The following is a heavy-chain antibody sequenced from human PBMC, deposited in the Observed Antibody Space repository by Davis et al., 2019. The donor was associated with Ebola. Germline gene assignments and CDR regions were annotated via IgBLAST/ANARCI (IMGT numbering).Heavy chain of an antibody. CDR2: IYYSGST. J-gene: IGHJ6*02. V-gene: IGHV4-39*01. CDR1: GGSISSSSYY. CDR3: ARQVVVVPAAIGGVYYYYGMDV. D-gene: IGHD2-2*02. Sequence: PSETLSLTCTVSGGSISSSSYYWGWIRQPPGKGLEWIGSIYYSGSTYYNPSLKSRVTISVDTSKNQFSLKLSSVTAADTAVYYCARQVVVVPAAIGGVYYYYGMDVWGQGTTVTVSS.